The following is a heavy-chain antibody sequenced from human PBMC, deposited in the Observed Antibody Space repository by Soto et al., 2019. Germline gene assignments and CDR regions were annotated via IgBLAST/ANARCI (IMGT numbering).Heavy chain of an antibody. J-gene: IGHJ4*02. CDR2: ISTNGRST. V-gene: IGHV3-64D*06. D-gene: IGHD3-3*01. Sequence: GGSLRLSCSASGFSFSDSAMHWVRQAPGKRLEYVSAISTNGRSTYYADSVKGRFTISRDNFKNTVHLQMSSLRAEDTAVYYCLRDIFGVVIFDSWGQGTPVTVSS. CDR1: GFSFSDSA. CDR3: LRDIFGVVIFDS.